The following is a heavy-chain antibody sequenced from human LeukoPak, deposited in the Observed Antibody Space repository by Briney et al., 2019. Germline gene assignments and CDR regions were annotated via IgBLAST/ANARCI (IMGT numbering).Heavy chain of an antibody. CDR1: GGSISPYY. V-gene: IGHV4-59*01. CDR2: IDYSGST. CDR3: ARAFYPGYYSYMAV. Sequence: PSETLSLTCTVSGGSISPYYWSWIRQPPGKGLEWIGYIDYSGSTNYNPSLKSRVTISVDTSKNQFSLKLSSVTAADTAVYYCARAFYPGYYSYMAVWGKGTTVTVSS. J-gene: IGHJ6*03. D-gene: IGHD3-3*02.